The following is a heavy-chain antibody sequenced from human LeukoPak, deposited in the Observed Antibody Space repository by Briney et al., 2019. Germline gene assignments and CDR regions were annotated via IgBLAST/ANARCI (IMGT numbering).Heavy chain of an antibody. V-gene: IGHV3-23*01. CDR3: ATCTNGGNCDAFDI. CDR2: ISGGGGST. D-gene: IGHD4-23*01. J-gene: IGHJ3*02. Sequence: PGGSLRLSCAASGFSFSSHAMSWVRQTPGKGLEWFSTISGGGGSTYYADSVKGRFTISRDNSKNTLYLQMNSLRAEDTAVYYCATCTNGGNCDAFDIWGQGTMVTVSS. CDR1: GFSFSSHA.